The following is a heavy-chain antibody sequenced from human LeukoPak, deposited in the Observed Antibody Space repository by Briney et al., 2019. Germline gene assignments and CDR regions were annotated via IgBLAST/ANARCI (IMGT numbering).Heavy chain of an antibody. CDR1: GYSFTSYW. CDR2: IYPGDSDT. D-gene: IGHD3/OR15-3a*01. J-gene: IGHJ6*02. V-gene: IGHV5-51*01. Sequence: KSGESLKISCKGSGYSFTSYWIGWVRQMPGKGLEWMGIIYPGDSDTRYSPSFQGQVTISADKSISTAFLQWSSLKASDTAMYYCARLDGFRNYFHYAMDVWGQGTTVTVSS. CDR3: ARLDGFRNYFHYAMDV.